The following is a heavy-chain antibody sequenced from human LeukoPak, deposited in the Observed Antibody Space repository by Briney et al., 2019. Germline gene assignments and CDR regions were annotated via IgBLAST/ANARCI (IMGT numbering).Heavy chain of an antibody. Sequence: GESLKISCKASGRSFTSYWIGWVRQMPGKGLEWMGIIHPSDSETLYSPSFQGQVTISADNSITTAYLQWSSLKVSDTAMYYCGRRGYSGYGLVDDWGQGTLVTVSS. CDR2: IHPSDSET. D-gene: IGHD5-12*01. CDR1: GRSFTSYW. J-gene: IGHJ4*02. V-gene: IGHV5-51*01. CDR3: GRRGYSGYGLVDD.